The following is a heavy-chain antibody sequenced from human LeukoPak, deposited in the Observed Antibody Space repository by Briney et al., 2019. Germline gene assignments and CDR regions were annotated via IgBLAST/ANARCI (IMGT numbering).Heavy chain of an antibody. Sequence: GGSLRLSCAASGFTFSSYTIHWVRQAPGKGLEWVAVISYDGSVKQYADSVKGRFTISRDNSKSTLSVQMNSLRAEDTAVYYCAREGLDGSTFYSALDNWGQGTLVTVSS. CDR3: AREGLDGSTFYSALDN. CDR2: ISYDGSVK. J-gene: IGHJ4*02. CDR1: GFTFSSYT. D-gene: IGHD3-22*01. V-gene: IGHV3-30-3*01.